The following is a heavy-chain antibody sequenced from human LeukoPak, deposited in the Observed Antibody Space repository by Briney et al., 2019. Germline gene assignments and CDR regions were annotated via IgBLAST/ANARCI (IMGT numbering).Heavy chain of an antibody. J-gene: IGHJ4*02. CDR2: IYSGGST. D-gene: IGHD5-12*01. CDR1: GITFRSSY. V-gene: IGHV3-66*01. Sequence: GGSLRLSCAASGITFRSSYMSWVRQAPGKGLEWVSVIYSGGSTYYADSVKGRFTISRDTSKNTLYLQMNSLRAEDTAVYYCARDPIVTTPDSNDYWGQGTLVTVSS. CDR3: ARDPIVTTPDSNDY.